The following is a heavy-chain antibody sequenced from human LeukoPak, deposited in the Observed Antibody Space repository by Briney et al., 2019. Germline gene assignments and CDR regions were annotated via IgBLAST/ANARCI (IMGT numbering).Heavy chain of an antibody. CDR1: GFTFNNYA. Sequence: GGSLRLSCAASGFTFNNYAMTWVRQASGKGLEWVSAISRSGGSTYYADSVKGRFTISKDNSKTTLYLQMNSLRAEDTAVYYCARRDIVVIVSASDYWGQGTLVTVSS. V-gene: IGHV3-23*01. D-gene: IGHD2-15*01. CDR2: ISRSGGST. J-gene: IGHJ4*02. CDR3: ARRDIVVIVSASDY.